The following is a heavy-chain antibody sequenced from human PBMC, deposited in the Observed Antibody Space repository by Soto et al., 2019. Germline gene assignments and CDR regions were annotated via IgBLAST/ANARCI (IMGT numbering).Heavy chain of an antibody. CDR2: ISGSGGST. Sequence: GGSLRLSCAASGFTFSSYAMSWVRQAPGKGLEWVSAISGSGGSTYYADSVKGRFTISRDNSKNTLYLQMNSLRAEDTAVYYCAKPRGYSGYDFGFAYDYWGQGTLVTVSS. D-gene: IGHD5-12*01. J-gene: IGHJ4*02. CDR1: GFTFSSYA. V-gene: IGHV3-23*01. CDR3: AKPRGYSGYDFGFAYDY.